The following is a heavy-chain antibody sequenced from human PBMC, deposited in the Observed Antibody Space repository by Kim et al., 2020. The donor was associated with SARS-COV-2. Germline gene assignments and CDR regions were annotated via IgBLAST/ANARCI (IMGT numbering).Heavy chain of an antibody. CDR2: ISSSNSYT. V-gene: IGHV3-11*05. J-gene: IGHJ4*02. CDR1: GFTFTDYY. Sequence: GGSLRLSCAASGFTFTDYYMSWIRQAPGKGLEWLSYISSSNSYTSSADSGKGRFTISSDNAKNLLYPQMDSLRAEDTAMYYCARVSEGGSSWYYFDSWGQGNLVTVSS. CDR3: ARVSEGGSSWYYFDS. D-gene: IGHD6-13*01.